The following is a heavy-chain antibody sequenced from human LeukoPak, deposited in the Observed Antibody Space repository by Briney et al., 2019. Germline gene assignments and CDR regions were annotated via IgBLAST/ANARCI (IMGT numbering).Heavy chain of an antibody. CDR3: ASSPTVTTSFWFDP. D-gene: IGHD4-17*01. V-gene: IGHV1-69*06. J-gene: IGHJ5*02. CDR1: GYTFTSYA. CDR2: IIPIFGTA. Sequence: SVKVSCKASGYTFTSYAISWVRQAPGQGLEWMGGIIPIFGTANYAQKFQGRVTITADKSTSTAYMELSSLRSEDTAVYYCASSPTVTTSFWFDPWGQGTLVTVSS.